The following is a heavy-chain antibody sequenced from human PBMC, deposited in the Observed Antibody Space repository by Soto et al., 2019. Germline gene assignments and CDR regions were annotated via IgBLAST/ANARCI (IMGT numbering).Heavy chain of an antibody. V-gene: IGHV5-51*01. J-gene: IGHJ6*02. CDR3: AASIFYYGMDV. Sequence: PGESLKISCKGSGYTFTNYWIGWVRQMPGKGPEWMGIIYPGASDTKYNPSFQGQVTISADKSITTTYLQWSSLKASDTAIYYWAASIFYYGMDVWGQGTTVTVSS. CDR2: IYPGASDT. CDR1: GYTFTNYW.